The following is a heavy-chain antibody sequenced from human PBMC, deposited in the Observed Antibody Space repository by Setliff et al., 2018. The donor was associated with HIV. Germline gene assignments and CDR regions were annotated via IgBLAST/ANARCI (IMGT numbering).Heavy chain of an antibody. CDR3: ARSVDTAIADAFDI. CDR1: GGSISNYY. J-gene: IGHJ3*02. CDR2: IYYSGST. V-gene: IGHV4-59*01. D-gene: IGHD5-18*01. Sequence: SETLSLTCTVSGGSISNYYWSWIRQPPGKGLECIGYIYYSGSTNYNPSLRTRVTISVDTSQKQFSLKLNSVTAADTAVYYCARSVDTAIADAFDIWGQGTMVTVSS.